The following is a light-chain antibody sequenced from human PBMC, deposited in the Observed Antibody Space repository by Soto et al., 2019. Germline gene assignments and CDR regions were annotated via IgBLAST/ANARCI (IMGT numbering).Light chain of an antibody. J-gene: IGLJ1*01. CDR1: SPHIAAEYD. V-gene: IGLV1-40*01. CDR3: QSYDSSLTTFV. Sequence: QSLLTQPRSVSGSPGQRVAISCTGSSPHIAAEYDVHWYQQLPGTAPKRLIYGDNNRPSGLPDRFSGSKSRTSAYLAITGLQHEDEADYYCQSYDSSLTTFVFGTGTKVIV. CDR2: GDN.